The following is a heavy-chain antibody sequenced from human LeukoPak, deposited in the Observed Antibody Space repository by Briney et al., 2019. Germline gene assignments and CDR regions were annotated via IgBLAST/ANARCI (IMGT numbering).Heavy chain of an antibody. Sequence: PSETLSLTCTVSGGSISSYYWTLIRRPAGKGLEWIGRISTSGNSNYNPSLKIRVTMSLDSSKNHFSLNLSSVTAADTAVYYCARENSSSYRAFDIWGQGTMVTVSS. CDR1: GGSISSYY. D-gene: IGHD6-13*01. J-gene: IGHJ3*02. V-gene: IGHV4-4*07. CDR2: ISTSGNS. CDR3: ARENSSSYRAFDI.